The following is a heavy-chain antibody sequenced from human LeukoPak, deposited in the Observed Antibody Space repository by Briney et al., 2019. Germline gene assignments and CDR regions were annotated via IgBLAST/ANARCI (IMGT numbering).Heavy chain of an antibody. CDR2: IYYSGST. J-gene: IGHJ1*01. CDR1: GGSISSYY. CDR3: ASFHSSSSGEYFQH. Sequence: PSETLSLTCTVSGGSISSYYRSWIRQPPGKGLEWIGYIYYSGSTNYNPSLKSRVTISVDTSKNQFSLKLSSVTAADTAVYYCASFHSSSSGEYFQHWGQGTLVTVSS. D-gene: IGHD6-6*01. V-gene: IGHV4-59*01.